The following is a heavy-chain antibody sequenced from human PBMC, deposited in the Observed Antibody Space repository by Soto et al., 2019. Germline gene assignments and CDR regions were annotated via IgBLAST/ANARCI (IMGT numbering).Heavy chain of an antibody. CDR2: IYYSGST. V-gene: IGHV4-31*03. J-gene: IGHJ6*02. CDR3: ATYSSGSPYYYYGMDV. D-gene: IGHD3-22*01. CDR1: GGSISSGGYY. Sequence: SETLSLTCTVSGGSISSGGYYWSLIRQHPGKGLEWIGYIYYSGSTYYNPSLKSRVTISVDTSKNQFSLKLSSVTAADTAVYYCATYSSGSPYYYYGMDVWGQGTTVTVSS.